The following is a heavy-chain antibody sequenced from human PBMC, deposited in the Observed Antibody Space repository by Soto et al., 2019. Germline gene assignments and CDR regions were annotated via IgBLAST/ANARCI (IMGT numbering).Heavy chain of an antibody. CDR2: IYSGGST. CDR3: ARDLGATKTRYYYYGMDV. V-gene: IGHV3-66*01. CDR1: GFTVSSNY. J-gene: IGHJ6*02. Sequence: EVQLVESGGGLVQPGGSLRLSCAASGFTVSSNYMSWVRQAPGKGLEWVSVIYSGGSTYYADSVKGRFTISRDNSKNTRYLQMNSLRAEDTAVYYCARDLGATKTRYYYYGMDVWGQGTTVTVSS. D-gene: IGHD1-26*01.